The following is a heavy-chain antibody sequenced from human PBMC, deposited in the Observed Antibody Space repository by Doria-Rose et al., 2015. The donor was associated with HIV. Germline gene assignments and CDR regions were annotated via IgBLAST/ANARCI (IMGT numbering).Heavy chain of an antibody. CDR2: IYSSGST. D-gene: IGHD3-10*01. CDR3: ARFRPSRGIYYSLDV. J-gene: IGHJ6*03. Sequence: LQESGPGLVKPAETLSLTCTVSGGSISSYYWNWTRQPPGKGLEWTGYIYSSGSTHYNSSLKSRVTISIDTSKNQFSLKLSSVTAADTAVYYCARFRPSRGIYYSLDVWGKGTTVTVSS. CDR1: GGSISSYY. V-gene: IGHV4-4*09.